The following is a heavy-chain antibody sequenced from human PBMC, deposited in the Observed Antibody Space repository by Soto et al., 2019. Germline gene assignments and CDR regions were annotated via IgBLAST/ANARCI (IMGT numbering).Heavy chain of an antibody. CDR3: ARVPSPFDFYYAMDV. CDR1: GDSIGRGNKY. V-gene: IGHV4-30-4*02. D-gene: IGHD3-16*01. J-gene: IGHJ6*02. CDR2: IFSSGTT. Sequence: SETLSLTCTVSGDSIGRGNKYWSWIRQAPGKGLEWIGYIFSSGTTYYNPSLKSRLTMSLDTSQNQFSLKLNSVTAADTAVYFCARVPSPFDFYYAMDVWGQGTTVTVSS.